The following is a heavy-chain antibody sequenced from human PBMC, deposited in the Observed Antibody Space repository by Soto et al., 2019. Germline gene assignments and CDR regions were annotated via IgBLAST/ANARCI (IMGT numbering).Heavy chain of an antibody. CDR1: GFPVSNYG. D-gene: IGHD6-13*01. J-gene: IGHJ1*01. CDR2: VWYDGTEK. Sequence: QVQLVESGGGVVQPGKSLRLSCAASGFPVSNYGMQWVRQAPGKGLEWVALVWYDGTEKYDVDSVKGRFTISGNNTRNTLYLEMNGLGSDDTAVYSCARDVGAAGSSRWLGTWGQGTEVIVSS. CDR3: ARDVGAAGSSRWLGT. V-gene: IGHV3-33*01.